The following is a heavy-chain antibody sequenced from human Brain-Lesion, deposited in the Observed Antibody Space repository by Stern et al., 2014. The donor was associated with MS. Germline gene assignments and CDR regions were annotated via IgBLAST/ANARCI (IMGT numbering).Heavy chain of an antibody. V-gene: IGHV4-39*01. CDR2: LYYSGTT. CDR1: GGSISSRNYY. J-gene: IGHJ4*02. CDR3: ARLATPDFWSGVGCLLDS. D-gene: IGHD3-3*01. Sequence: VQLVQSGPGLVKPSETLSLTCTVSGGSISSRNYYWGWIRQPPGKGLEWIGTLYYSGTTYYNSSLKSRLTMSVDTSKNQFYLRLSSVAAADTAVYFCARLATPDFWSGVGCLLDSGGKGSLGTVAS.